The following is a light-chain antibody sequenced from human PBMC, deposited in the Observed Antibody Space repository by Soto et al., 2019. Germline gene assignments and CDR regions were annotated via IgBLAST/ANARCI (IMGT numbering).Light chain of an antibody. CDR2: GAS. V-gene: IGKV3-20*01. CDR1: QSVSSY. Sequence: EIVLTQSPGSLSLSPGERATLSCGASQSVSSYLAWYQQKPGQAPRLLIYGASSRATGFPDRFSGSGSGTDLSLTISRLEPEDSAVYYCQQYSSPPRTFGQVTRVDIK. CDR3: QQYSSPPRT. J-gene: IGKJ1*01.